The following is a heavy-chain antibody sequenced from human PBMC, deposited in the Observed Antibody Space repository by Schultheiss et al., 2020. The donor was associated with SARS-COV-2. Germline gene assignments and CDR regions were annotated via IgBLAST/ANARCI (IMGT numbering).Heavy chain of an antibody. CDR3: ARGPTIEALVAVPLDQ. J-gene: IGHJ4*02. D-gene: IGHD2-21*01. V-gene: IGHV1-18*01. CDR1: GYTFSDYG. Sequence: ASVKVSCKASGYTFSDYGISWVRQAPGQGLEWMGWISAYNGNTNYAQKLQGRVTMTTDTSTSTAYMELRSLRSDDTAVYYCARGPTIEALVAVPLDQWGQGTLVTVSS. CDR2: ISAYNGNT.